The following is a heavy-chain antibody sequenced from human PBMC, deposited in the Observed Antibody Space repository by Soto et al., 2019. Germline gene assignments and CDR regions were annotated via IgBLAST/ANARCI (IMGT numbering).Heavy chain of an antibody. D-gene: IGHD5-12*01. Sequence: QGQLLQSGDEVKTPGASVRVSCRASGYPFTSYGISWVRQAPGQGLEWVAWISAYNGKRDTAQKFQGRVTMILDTSTDTAHMDLGDLTSADTAVYYCARGRIVASIHDAFEMWCQGTKVTVSS. CDR3: ARGRIVASIHDAFEM. CDR1: GYPFTSYG. J-gene: IGHJ3*02. V-gene: IGHV1-18*01. CDR2: ISAYNGKR.